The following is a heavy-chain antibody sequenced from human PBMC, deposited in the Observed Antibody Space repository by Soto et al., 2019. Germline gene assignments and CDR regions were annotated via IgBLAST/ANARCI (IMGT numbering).Heavy chain of an antibody. J-gene: IGHJ5*02. CDR3: AKQTAVAGTSTWLDP. CDR1: GFTFSSYA. D-gene: IGHD6-19*01. Sequence: EVQLLESGGGLVQPGGSLRLSCAASGFTFSSYAMSWVRQAPGKGREWVSAISGSGGSTYYADSVKGRFTISRDNSKNTLYLHMNRLRAEDTAVYYCAKQTAVAGTSTWLDPWGQGTLVTVSS. V-gene: IGHV3-23*01. CDR2: ISGSGGST.